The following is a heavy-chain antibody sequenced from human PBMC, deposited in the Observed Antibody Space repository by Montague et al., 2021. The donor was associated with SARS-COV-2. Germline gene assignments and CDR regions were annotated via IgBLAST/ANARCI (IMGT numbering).Heavy chain of an antibody. CDR1: GYDFTRYW. D-gene: IGHD2-21*02. CDR2: INPADSQT. CDR3: ARSQHCGSDCYFAY. V-gene: IGHV5-10-1*01. J-gene: IGHJ4*02. Sequence: QXGAEVKKSGESLRISCRGSGYDFTRYWISWVRQMPGKGLEWMGRINPADSQTNYSPSFQGQVTISVDKSITTAYLQWSSLKPSDTAIYYCARSQHCGSDCYFAYWGQGSLVTVSS.